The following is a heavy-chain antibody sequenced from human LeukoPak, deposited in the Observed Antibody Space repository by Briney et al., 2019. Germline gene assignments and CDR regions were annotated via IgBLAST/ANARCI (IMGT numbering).Heavy chain of an antibody. D-gene: IGHD4-11*01. J-gene: IGHJ3*02. CDR2: ISGSGGST. V-gene: IGHV3-23*01. Sequence: GGSLRLSCAASGFTFSSYAMSWVRQAPGKGLEWVSAISGSGGSTYYADSVKGRFTISRDNSKNTLYLQMNSLRAEDTAVYYCAKDYSNGGWLLTDAFDIWGQGTMVTVSS. CDR1: GFTFSSYA. CDR3: AKDYSNGGWLLTDAFDI.